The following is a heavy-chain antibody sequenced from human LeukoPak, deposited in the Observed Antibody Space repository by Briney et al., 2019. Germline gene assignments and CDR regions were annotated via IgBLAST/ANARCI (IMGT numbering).Heavy chain of an antibody. CDR2: ISGSGYYT. J-gene: IGHJ6*03. V-gene: IGHV3-23*01. D-gene: IGHD1-26*01. CDR1: GFTFGSFA. Sequence: PGGSLRLSCEASGFTFGSFAMSWVRQAPGEGLEWLSGISGSGYYTYYAGSVKGRFTISRDNSKSTLYIEMSSLRVEDTAVYYCVKDGSWEDYQFYFYMDVWGKGTTVTVSS. CDR3: VKDGSWEDYQFYFYMDV.